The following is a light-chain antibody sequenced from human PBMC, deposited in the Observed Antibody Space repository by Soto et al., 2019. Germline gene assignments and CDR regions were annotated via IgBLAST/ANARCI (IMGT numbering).Light chain of an antibody. CDR3: PQYGSSPT. CDR2: GTS. Sequence: EIVLTQSPGTLSLSPGERATLSCRASQSVSSSYLAWYQQRPGQAPRLLIYGTSSRATGIPDRFSGSGSGTDFTLTISRLEPEDSAVYYCPQYGSSPTFGQGTKVEIK. CDR1: QSVSSSY. V-gene: IGKV3-20*01. J-gene: IGKJ1*01.